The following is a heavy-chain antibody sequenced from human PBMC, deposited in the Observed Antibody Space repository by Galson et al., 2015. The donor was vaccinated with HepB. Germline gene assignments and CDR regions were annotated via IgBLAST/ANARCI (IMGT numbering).Heavy chain of an antibody. CDR3: ARDGVVAGPSGFDY. CDR1: GGTFSSYA. V-gene: IGHV1-69*13. J-gene: IGHJ4*02. CDR2: IIPIFGTA. Sequence: SVKVSCKASGGTFSSYAISWVRQAPGQGLEWMGGIIPIFGTANYAQKFQGRVTITADESTSTAYMELSSLRSEDTAVYYCARDGVVAGPSGFDYWGQGTLVTVSS. D-gene: IGHD2-15*01.